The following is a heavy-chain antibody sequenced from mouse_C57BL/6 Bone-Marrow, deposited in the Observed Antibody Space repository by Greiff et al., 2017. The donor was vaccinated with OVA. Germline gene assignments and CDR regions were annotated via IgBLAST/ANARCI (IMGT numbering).Heavy chain of an antibody. J-gene: IGHJ4*01. Sequence: QVQLKQSGAELVRPGTSVKVSCKASGYAFTNYLIEWVKQRPGQGLEWIGVINPGSGGTNYNEKFKGKATLTADKSSSTAYMQLSSLTSEDSAVYFCANSNYDAMDYWGQGTSVTVSS. CDR2: INPGSGGT. V-gene: IGHV1-54*01. CDR1: GYAFTNYL. D-gene: IGHD2-5*01. CDR3: ANSNYDAMDY.